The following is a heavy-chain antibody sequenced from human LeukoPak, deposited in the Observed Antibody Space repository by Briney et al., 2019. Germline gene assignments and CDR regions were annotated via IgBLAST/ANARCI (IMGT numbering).Heavy chain of an antibody. Sequence: SETLSLTCAVSGYSISSGYYWAWIRQPPGKGLEWIGSIYHSGSTYYNPSLKSRVTISVDTSKNQFSLKLSSVTAADTAVYYCARLRSSTSFGYMDVWGKGTTVTVSS. D-gene: IGHD2-2*01. CDR3: ARLRSSTSFGYMDV. J-gene: IGHJ6*03. CDR1: GYSISSGYY. CDR2: IYHSGST. V-gene: IGHV4-38-2*01.